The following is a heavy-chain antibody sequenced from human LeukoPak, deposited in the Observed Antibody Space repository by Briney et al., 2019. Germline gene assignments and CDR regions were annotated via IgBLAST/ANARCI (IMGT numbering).Heavy chain of an antibody. J-gene: IGHJ5*02. CDR1: GFAFSSYS. Sequence: GGSLRLSCAASGFAFSSYSMNWVRQAPGKGLEWVSSISSSSSYIYYADSVKGRFTISRDNAKNSLYLQMNSLRAEDTAVYYCARFYYDSSGDALGGFDPWGQGTLVTVSS. V-gene: IGHV3-21*01. CDR3: ARFYYDSSGDALGGFDP. D-gene: IGHD3-22*01. CDR2: ISSSSSYI.